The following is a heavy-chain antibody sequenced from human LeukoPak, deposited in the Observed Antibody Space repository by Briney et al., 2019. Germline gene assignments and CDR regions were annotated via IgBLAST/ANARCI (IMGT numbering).Heavy chain of an antibody. D-gene: IGHD3-22*01. CDR3: ARDQGTTYYYDSSGYTFDY. CDR2: VTSDGRWT. Sequence: PGGSLRLSCAASGFTFSTYAMTWVRQAPGKGLEWVAAVTSDGRWTNYADSVKGRFTVSRDNSKDTLFMQMNSLRAEDTAVYYCARDQGTTYYYDSSGYTFDYWGQGTLVTVSS. J-gene: IGHJ4*02. CDR1: GFTFSTYA. V-gene: IGHV3-23*01.